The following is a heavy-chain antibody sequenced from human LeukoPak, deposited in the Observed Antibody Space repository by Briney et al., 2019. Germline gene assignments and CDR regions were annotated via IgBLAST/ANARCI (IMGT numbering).Heavy chain of an antibody. D-gene: IGHD4-11*01. CDR2: IYPGDSET. CDR1: GYSFSNYW. J-gene: IGHJ4*02. CDR3: ARPGRTVTTDFDY. Sequence: GESLKISCKGSGYSFSNYWIGWVRQMPGKGLEWMGTIYPGDSETRYSPSFQGQVTISADKSITTAYLQWSSPKASDTAMYYCARPGRTVTTDFDYWGQGTLVTVSS. V-gene: IGHV5-51*01.